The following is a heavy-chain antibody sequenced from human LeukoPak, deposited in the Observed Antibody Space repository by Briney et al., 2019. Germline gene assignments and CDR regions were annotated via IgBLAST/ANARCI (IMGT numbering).Heavy chain of an antibody. J-gene: IGHJ4*02. CDR3: ATAVASSSGWYADY. CDR1: GFTLSSYA. V-gene: IGHV3-33*08. D-gene: IGHD6-19*01. Sequence: GGSLRLSCAASGFTLSSYAMSWVRQAPGKGLGWVAVIWYDGSNKYYADSVKGRFTVSRDNSKNTLYLQMNSLRAEDTAVYYCATAVASSSGWYADYWGQGTLVTVSS. CDR2: IWYDGSNK.